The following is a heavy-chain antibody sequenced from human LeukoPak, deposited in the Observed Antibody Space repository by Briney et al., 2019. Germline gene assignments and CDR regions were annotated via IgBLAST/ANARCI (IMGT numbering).Heavy chain of an antibody. Sequence: SSETLSLTCTVSGGSISSGGYYWSWIRQPPGKGLEWIGFIYHSGSTYYNPSLKSRVTISVDRSKNQFSLKLSSVTAADTAVYYCARALWGWFGEPYNWFDPWGQGTLVTVSS. CDR2: IYHSGST. D-gene: IGHD3-10*01. J-gene: IGHJ5*02. CDR3: ARALWGWFGEPYNWFDP. V-gene: IGHV4-30-2*01. CDR1: GGSISSGGYY.